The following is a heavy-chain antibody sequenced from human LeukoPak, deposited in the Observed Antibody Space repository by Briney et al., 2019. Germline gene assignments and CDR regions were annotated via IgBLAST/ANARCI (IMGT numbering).Heavy chain of an antibody. CDR3: AKRGAEVGATVAPGDY. Sequence: PGGSLRLSCAASGFTFSSYAMTWVRQAPGKGLEWVSAITGGGDTTYYADSVKGRFTISRDNSKNTLYLQMNNLRAEDTAIYYCAKRGAEVGATVAPGDYWGQGTLVTVSS. CDR2: ITGGGDTT. D-gene: IGHD1-26*01. J-gene: IGHJ4*02. CDR1: GFTFSSYA. V-gene: IGHV3-23*01.